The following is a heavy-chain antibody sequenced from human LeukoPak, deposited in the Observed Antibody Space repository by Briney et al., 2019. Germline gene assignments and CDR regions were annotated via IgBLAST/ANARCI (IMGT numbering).Heavy chain of an antibody. CDR1: GYSFTSYW. CDR2: IYPGDSDT. J-gene: IGHJ3*02. V-gene: IGHV5-51*01. Sequence: GESLKISCKASGYSFTSYWIGWVRQMPGKGLEWMGIIYPGDSDTRYSPSFQGQVTISADKSITTAYLQWSSLKASDTAMYYCARHLSRDIVATPAFDIWGQGTMVTVSS. D-gene: IGHD5-12*01. CDR3: ARHLSRDIVATPAFDI.